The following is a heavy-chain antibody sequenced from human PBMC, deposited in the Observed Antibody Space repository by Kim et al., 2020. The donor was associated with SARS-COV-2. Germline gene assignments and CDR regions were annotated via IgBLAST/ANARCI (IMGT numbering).Heavy chain of an antibody. V-gene: IGHV7-4-1*02. Sequence: ASVKVSCKASGYTFTSYAMNWVRQAPGQGLEWMGWINTNTGNSTYAQGFTGRLVFSLDTSVSTAYLQISSLKAEDTAVYYCARGCVLRYFDWLLSESWFDPWGQGTLVTVYS. D-gene: IGHD3-9*01. CDR3: ARGCVLRYFDWLLSESWFDP. CDR2: INTNTGNS. CDR1: GYTFTSYA. J-gene: IGHJ5*02.